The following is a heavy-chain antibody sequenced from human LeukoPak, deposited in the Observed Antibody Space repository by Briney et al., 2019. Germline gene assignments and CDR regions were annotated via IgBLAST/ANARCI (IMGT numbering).Heavy chain of an antibody. CDR3: ARSEQWTGFFDN. D-gene: IGHD6-19*01. Sequence: SVKVSCKASGGTFSSYAISWVRQAPGQGLEWMGGIIPIFGTANYAQKFQGRVTITTDESTSTAYMELSSLRSEDTAVYYCARSEQWTGFFDNWGQGALVTVSS. CDR2: IIPIFGTA. V-gene: IGHV1-69*05. CDR1: GGTFSSYA. J-gene: IGHJ4*02.